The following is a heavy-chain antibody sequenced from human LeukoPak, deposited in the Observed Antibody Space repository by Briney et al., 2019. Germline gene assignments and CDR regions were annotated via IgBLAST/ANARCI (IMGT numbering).Heavy chain of an antibody. CDR1: GFTFSSYA. J-gene: IGHJ6*03. Sequence: GGSLRLSCAASGFTFSSYAMHWVRQAPGKGLEWVAVISYDGSNKYYADSVKGRFTISRDNSKNTLYLQMNSLRAEDTAVYYCARGGSYDYYYYMDVWGKGTTVTISS. CDR3: ARGGSYDYYYYMDV. D-gene: IGHD1-26*01. CDR2: ISYDGSNK. V-gene: IGHV3-30*04.